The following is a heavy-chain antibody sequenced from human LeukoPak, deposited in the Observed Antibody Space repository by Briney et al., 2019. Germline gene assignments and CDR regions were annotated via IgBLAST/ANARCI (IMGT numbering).Heavy chain of an antibody. CDR1: GFTFSPYN. V-gene: IGHV3-21*01. CDR2: ISSSSSYI. CDR3: ARGGGYCGGDCYGIDY. D-gene: IGHD2-21*01. Sequence: GRSLRLSCAASGFTFSPYNMNWVRQAPGKGLEWVSAISSSSSYIYYADSVKGRFTISRDNAKNSLYLQMNSLRAEDTAVYYCARGGGYCGGDCYGIDYWGQGTLVTVSS. J-gene: IGHJ4*02.